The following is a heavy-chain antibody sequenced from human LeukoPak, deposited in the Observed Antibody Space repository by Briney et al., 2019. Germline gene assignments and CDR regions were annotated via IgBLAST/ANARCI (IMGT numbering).Heavy chain of an antibody. CDR3: DAADY. Sequence: GRSLRLSCAASGFTFSTYAMSWARQAPGKGLEWVSTISGSGVNTHDADSVKGRFTISRDNSKNRLDLQINSLRAEDTAVYYCDAADYWGQGALVTVSS. V-gene: IGHV3-23*01. CDR1: GFTFSTYA. D-gene: IGHD6-13*01. CDR2: ISGSGVNT. J-gene: IGHJ4*02.